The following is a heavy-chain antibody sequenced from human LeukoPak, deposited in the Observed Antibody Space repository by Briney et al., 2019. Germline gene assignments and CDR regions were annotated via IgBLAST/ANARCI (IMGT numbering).Heavy chain of an antibody. CDR3: ARACSSTSCPSGNWFDP. J-gene: IGHJ5*02. V-gene: IGHV1-46*01. CDR2: INPSGGST. CDR1: GYTFTSYY. D-gene: IGHD2-2*01. Sequence: ASVKVSCKASGYTFTSYYMHWVRQAPGQGLEWMGIINPSGGSTSYAQKFQGRVTMTRDTSTSTVYMALSSLRSEDTAVYYCARACSSTSCPSGNWFDPWGQGTLVTVSS.